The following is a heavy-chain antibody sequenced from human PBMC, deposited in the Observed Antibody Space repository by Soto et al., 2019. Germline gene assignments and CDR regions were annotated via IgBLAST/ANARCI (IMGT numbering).Heavy chain of an antibody. CDR2: IYPGDSDT. D-gene: IGHD3-3*01. Sequence: GASLKISCEGSGYSFTSYWIGWVRQMPGKGLEWMGIIYPGDSDTRYSPSFQGQVTISADKSISTAYLQWSSLKASDTAMYYCALACGVASPNLYGKDGWGQGATVTV. CDR1: GYSFTSYW. CDR3: ALACGVASPNLYGKDG. J-gene: IGHJ6*01. V-gene: IGHV5-51*01.